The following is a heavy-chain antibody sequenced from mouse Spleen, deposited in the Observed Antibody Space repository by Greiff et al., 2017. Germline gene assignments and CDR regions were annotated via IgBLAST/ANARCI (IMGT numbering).Heavy chain of an antibody. D-gene: IGHD2-3*01. CDR2: IRNKANGYTT. Sequence: EVKLMESGGGLVQPGGSLSLSCAASGFTFTDYYMSWVRQPPGKALEWLGFIRNKANGYTTEYSASVKGRFTISRDNSQSILYLQMNALRAEDSATYYCARRLYEGYAMDYWGQGTSVTVSS. CDR1: GFTFTDYY. V-gene: IGHV7-3*01. J-gene: IGHJ4*01. CDR3: ARRLYEGYAMDY.